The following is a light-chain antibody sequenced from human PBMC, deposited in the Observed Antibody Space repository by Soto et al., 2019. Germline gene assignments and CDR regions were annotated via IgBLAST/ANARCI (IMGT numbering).Light chain of an antibody. V-gene: IGKV3-15*01. J-gene: IGKJ1*01. Sequence: EIVMTQSPATLSVSPGEGATVSCRASQSVSSHLAWYQHKPGQAPRLLFYDASTRATGIPARFSGSGSGTEFTLTISSLQSEDFAVYYCQHYTNWFWTFGHGTKVDIK. CDR2: DAS. CDR1: QSVSSH. CDR3: QHYTNWFWT.